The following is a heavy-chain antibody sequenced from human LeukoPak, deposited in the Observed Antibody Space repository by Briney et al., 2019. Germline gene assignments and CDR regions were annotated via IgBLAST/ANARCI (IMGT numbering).Heavy chain of an antibody. CDR3: ARAQSSSSWSLYY. Sequence: PGGSLRLSCAASGVTFSSYAMHWVRQAPGKGLEWVAVISYDGSNKYYADSVKGRFTISRDNSENTLYLQMNSLKAEDTAVYYCARAQSSSSWSLYYWGQGTLVTVSS. J-gene: IGHJ4*02. V-gene: IGHV3-30-3*01. CDR2: ISYDGSNK. CDR1: GVTFSSYA. D-gene: IGHD6-13*01.